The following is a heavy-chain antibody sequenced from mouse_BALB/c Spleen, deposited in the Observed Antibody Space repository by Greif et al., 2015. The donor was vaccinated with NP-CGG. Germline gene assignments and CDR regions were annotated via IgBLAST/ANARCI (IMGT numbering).Heavy chain of an antibody. D-gene: IGHD1-1*01. CDR1: GFDFSRYW. Sequence: EVKLVESGGGLVQPGGSLKLSCAASGFDFSRYWMSWVRQAPGKGLEWIGEINPDSSTINYTPSLKDKFIISRDNAKNTLYLQMSKVRSEDTALYYCASLLRGAAWFAYWGQGTLVTVSA. V-gene: IGHV4-1*02. CDR2: INPDSSTI. J-gene: IGHJ3*01. CDR3: ASLLRGAAWFAY.